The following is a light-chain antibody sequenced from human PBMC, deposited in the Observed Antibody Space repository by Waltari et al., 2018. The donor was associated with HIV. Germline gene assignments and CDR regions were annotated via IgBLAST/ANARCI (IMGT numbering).Light chain of an antibody. CDR3: SSYASGYTYV. CDR2: EVS. V-gene: IGLV2-14*01. Sequence: QPALTQPASLSGSPGQSITTSCTATSGEVGVYKSASWYQQHPGTVPRLIIYEVSNRPSGVSGRFSGSKSGNTASLTISGLQGDDEADYFCSSYASGYTYVFGPGTKVTVL. CDR1: SGEVGVYKS. J-gene: IGLJ1*01.